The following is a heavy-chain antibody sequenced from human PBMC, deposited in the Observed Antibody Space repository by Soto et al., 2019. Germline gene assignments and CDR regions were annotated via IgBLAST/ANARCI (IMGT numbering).Heavy chain of an antibody. CDR1: GGTFSSYA. CDR3: ARDEGKAARPPLDAFDI. V-gene: IGHV1-69*13. Sequence: ASVKVSCKASGGTFSSYAISWVRQAPGQGLEWMGGIIPIFGTANYTQKFQGRVTITADESTSTAYMELSSLRSEDTAVYYCARDEGKAARPPLDAFDIWGQGTMVTVSS. D-gene: IGHD6-6*01. J-gene: IGHJ3*02. CDR2: IIPIFGTA.